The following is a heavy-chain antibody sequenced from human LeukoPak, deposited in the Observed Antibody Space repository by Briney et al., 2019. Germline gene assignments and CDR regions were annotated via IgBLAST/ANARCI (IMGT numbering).Heavy chain of an antibody. V-gene: IGHV4-34*01. CDR2: INHSGST. CDR3: ARQYSDDYFDY. Sequence: SETLSLTCAVYGGSFSGYYWSWIRQPPGKGLEWIGEINHSGSTNYNPSLKSRVTISVDTSKNQFSLKLSSVTAADTAVYYCARQYSDDYFDYWGQGTLVTVSS. J-gene: IGHJ4*02. CDR1: GGSFSGYY. D-gene: IGHD2-15*01.